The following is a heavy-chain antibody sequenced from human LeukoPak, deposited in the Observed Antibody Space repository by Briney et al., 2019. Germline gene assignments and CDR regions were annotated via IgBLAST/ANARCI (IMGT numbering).Heavy chain of an antibody. CDR3: ARDFYGDYENWFDP. V-gene: IGHV4-4*07. CDR2: IYTSGST. D-gene: IGHD4-17*01. CDR1: GGSISSYY. J-gene: IGHJ5*02. Sequence: SETLSLTCTVSGGSISSYYWSWIRQPAGKGLEWIGRIYTSGSTNYNPSRKSRVTMSVDTSKNQFSLKLSSVTAADTVLYYCARDFYGDYENWFDPWGQGTLVTVSS.